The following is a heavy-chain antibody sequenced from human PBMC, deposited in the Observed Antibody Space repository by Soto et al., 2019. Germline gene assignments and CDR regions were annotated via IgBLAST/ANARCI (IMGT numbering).Heavy chain of an antibody. V-gene: IGHV3-23*01. Sequence: EVQLLESGGGLVQPGGSLRLSCAASGFTFVNYAMNWVRQAPGKGLEWVATLSGSGTSTYYAASVKGRFTISRDNSRNTVYLQMNSLRAEDTAVYYCAKGTSNGGWFNPFDYWGQGTLVTVSS. CDR1: GFTFVNYA. D-gene: IGHD6-19*01. CDR2: LSGSGTST. J-gene: IGHJ4*02. CDR3: AKGTSNGGWFNPFDY.